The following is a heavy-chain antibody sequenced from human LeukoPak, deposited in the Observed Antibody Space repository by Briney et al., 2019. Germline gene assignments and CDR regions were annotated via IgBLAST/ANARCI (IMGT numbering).Heavy chain of an antibody. J-gene: IGHJ4*02. CDR1: GFTFSGNS. CDR3: ARAPYSSSWYDFDY. CDR2: ISGSGTTM. V-gene: IGHV3-48*02. Sequence: GGSLRLSCAAAGFTFSGNSMNWVRQAPGKGLEWLSYISGSGTTMYYADSVKGRFTISRDNAKNSLYLQMHGLRDEDTAVYYCARAPYSSSWYDFDYWGQGTLVTVSS. D-gene: IGHD6-13*01.